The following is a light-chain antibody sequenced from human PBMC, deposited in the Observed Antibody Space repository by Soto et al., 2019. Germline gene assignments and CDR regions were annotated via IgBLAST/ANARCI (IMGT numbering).Light chain of an antibody. Sequence: DIQLTQAPSPLSGSVGDGVTITCRASQNISSFLNWYQQTPGKAPKLLIYAASSLQGGVPSRFSGSGSGTDFTLNISSLQPEDFATYYCQQSYSSFVTFGQGTKVDIK. CDR3: QQSYSSFVT. CDR2: AAS. V-gene: IGKV1-39*01. CDR1: QNISSF. J-gene: IGKJ1*01.